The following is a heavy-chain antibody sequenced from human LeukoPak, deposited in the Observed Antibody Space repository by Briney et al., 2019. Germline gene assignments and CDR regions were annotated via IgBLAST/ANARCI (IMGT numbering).Heavy chain of an antibody. J-gene: IGHJ4*02. Sequence: SQTLSLTCTVSGGSISSGDYYWSWIRQPPGKGLEWIGYIYYSGSTYYNPSLKSRVTISVDTSKNQFSLKLSSVTAADTAVYYCARAVDYYGSGSSLDYWGQGTLVTVSS. CDR1: GGSISSGDYY. V-gene: IGHV4-30-4*01. D-gene: IGHD3-10*01. CDR2: IYYSGST. CDR3: ARAVDYYGSGSSLDY.